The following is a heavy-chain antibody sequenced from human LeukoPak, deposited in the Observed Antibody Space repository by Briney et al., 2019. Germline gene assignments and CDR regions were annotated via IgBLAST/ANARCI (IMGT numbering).Heavy chain of an antibody. D-gene: IGHD5-18*01. CDR1: GYTFTSYG. J-gene: IGHJ3*02. CDR2: ISAYNGNT. Sequence: GASVKVSCKASGYTFTSYGISWVRQAPGQGLEWMGWISAYNGNTNYAQKLQGRVTMTTDTSTSTAYMGLRSLRSDDTAVYYCARGVDTAMVNAFDIWGQGTMVTVSS. CDR3: ARGVDTAMVNAFDI. V-gene: IGHV1-18*01.